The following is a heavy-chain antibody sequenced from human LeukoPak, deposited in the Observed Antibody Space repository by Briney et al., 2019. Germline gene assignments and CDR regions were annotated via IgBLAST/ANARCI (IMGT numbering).Heavy chain of an antibody. CDR1: GYTFTSYG. J-gene: IGHJ4*02. D-gene: IGHD3-22*01. Sequence: ASVKVSCKASGYTFTSYGISWVRQAPGQGLEWMGWISAYNGNTNYAQKLQGRVTMTTDTSTSTAYMELRSLRSDDTAVYYCARVAVWPFQYYYDSSGLYYFDYWGQGTLVTVSS. CDR2: ISAYNGNT. CDR3: ARVAVWPFQYYYDSSGLYYFDY. V-gene: IGHV1-18*01.